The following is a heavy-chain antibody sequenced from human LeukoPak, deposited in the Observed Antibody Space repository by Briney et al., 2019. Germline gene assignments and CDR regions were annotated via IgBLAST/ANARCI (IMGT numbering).Heavy chain of an antibody. CDR1: GFTFSSYW. J-gene: IGHJ4*02. D-gene: IGHD5-18*01. CDR3: ASETGSHKQLWGTFVY. V-gene: IGHV3-7*01. CDR2: IKQDGSEK. Sequence: GGSLRLSCAASGFTFSSYWMSWVRQAPGKGLEWVANIKQDGSEKYYVDSVKGRFTISRDNAKNSLYLQMNSLRDEDTAVYYCASETGSHKQLWGTFVYWGEGAMVTVSS.